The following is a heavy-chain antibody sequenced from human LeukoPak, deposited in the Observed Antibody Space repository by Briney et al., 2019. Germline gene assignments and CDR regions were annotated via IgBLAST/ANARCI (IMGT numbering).Heavy chain of an antibody. V-gene: IGHV4-34*01. CDR3: ARGPGGIAVAEGVYYFDY. Sequence: SETPSLTCAVYGGSFSGYYWSWIRQPPGKGLEWIGEINHSGSTNYNPSLKSRVTISVDTSKNQFSLKLSSVTAADTAVYYCARGPGGIAVAEGVYYFDYWGQGTLVTVSS. J-gene: IGHJ4*02. D-gene: IGHD6-19*01. CDR1: GGSFSGYY. CDR2: INHSGST.